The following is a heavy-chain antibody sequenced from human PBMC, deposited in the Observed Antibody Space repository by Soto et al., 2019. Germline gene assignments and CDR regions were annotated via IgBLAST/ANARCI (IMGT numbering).Heavy chain of an antibody. CDR3: ARARYCSGGSGYSGYYGMDV. CDR1: GGTFSSYA. CDR2: IIPIFGTA. D-gene: IGHD2-15*01. Sequence: QVQLVQSGAEVKKPGSSVKVSCKASGGTFSSYAISWVRQAPGQGLEWMGGIIPIFGTANYAQKFQGRVTITADKSTSTAYMELSSLRSEDTAVYYCARARYCSGGSGYSGYYGMDVWGQGTTVTVSS. V-gene: IGHV1-69*06. J-gene: IGHJ6*02.